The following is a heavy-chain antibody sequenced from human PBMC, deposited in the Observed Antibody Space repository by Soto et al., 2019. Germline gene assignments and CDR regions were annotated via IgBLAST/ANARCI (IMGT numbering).Heavy chain of an antibody. D-gene: IGHD2-21*02. CDR1: GFTFNDYA. V-gene: IGHV3-23*01. CDR2: IGGRGGNA. Sequence: GGSLRLSCAASGFTFNDYAISWVRQLPGRGLEYVSGIGGRGGNAFYADSMKGRFIISRDNSKNTVYLQMNDLRVDDSAMYYCAKARDSGDFAGSFDSWGQGTLVTVSS. J-gene: IGHJ4*02. CDR3: AKARDSGDFAGSFDS.